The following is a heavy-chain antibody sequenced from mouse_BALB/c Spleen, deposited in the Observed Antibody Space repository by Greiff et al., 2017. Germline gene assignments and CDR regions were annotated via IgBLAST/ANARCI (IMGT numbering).Heavy chain of an antibody. V-gene: IGHV1-5*01. CDR2: IYPGNSDT. Sequence: EVQLQQSGTVLARPGASVKMSCKASGYTFTSYWMHWVKQRPGQGLEWIGAIYPGNSDTSYNQKFKGKAKLTAVTSTSTAYMELSSLTNEDSAVYYCTRWDTTVVGDYWGQGTTLTVSS. J-gene: IGHJ2*01. CDR3: TRWDTTVVGDY. D-gene: IGHD1-1*01. CDR1: GYTFTSYW.